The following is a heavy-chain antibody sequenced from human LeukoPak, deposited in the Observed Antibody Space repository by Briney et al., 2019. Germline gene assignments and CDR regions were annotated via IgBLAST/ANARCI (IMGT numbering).Heavy chain of an antibody. J-gene: IGHJ4*02. CDR1: GFAFGTYW. Sequence: GGSLRLSCAASGFAFGTYWMTWVRQAPGKGLEWVANIKRDGSDKYYVDSVKGRFTISRDNAKKSVFLQMNSLRVEGTAVYYCARDHVSGYYEYWGQGTLVTVSS. D-gene: IGHD3-3*01. CDR3: ARDHVSGYYEY. V-gene: IGHV3-7*01. CDR2: IKRDGSDK.